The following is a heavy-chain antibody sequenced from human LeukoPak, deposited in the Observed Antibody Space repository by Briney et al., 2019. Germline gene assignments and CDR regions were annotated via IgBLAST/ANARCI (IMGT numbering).Heavy chain of an antibody. D-gene: IGHD6-13*01. J-gene: IGHJ6*02. V-gene: IGHV4-34*01. CDR3: ARGVRSSSWYRQDYYYYYGMDV. Sequence: KSPETLSLTCAVYGGSFSGYYWSWIRQPPGKGLEWIGEINHSGSTNYNPSLKSRVTISVDTSKNQFSLKLSSVTAADTAVYYCARGVRSSSWYRQDYYYYYGMDVWGQGTTVTVSS. CDR1: GGSFSGYY. CDR2: INHSGST.